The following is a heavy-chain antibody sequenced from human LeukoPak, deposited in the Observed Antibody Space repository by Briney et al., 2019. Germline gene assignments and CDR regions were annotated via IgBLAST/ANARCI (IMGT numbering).Heavy chain of an antibody. D-gene: IGHD3-3*01. CDR3: ARSARFLEWSY. Sequence: QSGGSLRLSCAASGFTVSNNFMSWDRQAPGKGLEWVSVIYTGGSTYYADSVMGRFTISRDNSKNTLYLQMSSLRAEDTAVYYCARSARFLEWSYWGQGTLVTVSS. CDR2: IYTGGST. V-gene: IGHV3-53*01. CDR1: GFTVSNNF. J-gene: IGHJ4*02.